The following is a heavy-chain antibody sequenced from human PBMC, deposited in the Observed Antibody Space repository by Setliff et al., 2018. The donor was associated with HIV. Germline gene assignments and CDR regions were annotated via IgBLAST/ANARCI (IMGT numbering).Heavy chain of an antibody. Sequence: RPGGSLRLSCAASGFTFRNYKFNWVRQAPGRGLEWVSGITWNGHTTDYADSVKGRFTISRDNRNKFLYLQMNSLSAEDTALYYCARGQTMYGVVIYDAFNVWGHGTMVTVS. CDR1: GFTFRNYK. V-gene: IGHV3-20*04. CDR3: ARGQTMYGVVIYDAFNV. D-gene: IGHD3-3*01. CDR2: ITWNGHTT. J-gene: IGHJ3*01.